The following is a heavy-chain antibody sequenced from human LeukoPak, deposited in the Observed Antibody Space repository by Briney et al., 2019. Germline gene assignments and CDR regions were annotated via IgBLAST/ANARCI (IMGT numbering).Heavy chain of an antibody. CDR3: VRDLGSGWYFPYDY. CDR1: GFTITNYW. V-gene: IGHV3-7*03. D-gene: IGHD6-19*01. J-gene: IGHJ4*02. Sequence: GGSLRLSCAASGFTITNYWMSWVRQAPGKGLELVANIKQDRSEKYYVDSVKGRFTISRDNAKNSLYLQMNSLRAEDTALYYCVRDLGSGWYFPYDYWGQGTLVTVSS. CDR2: IKQDRSEK.